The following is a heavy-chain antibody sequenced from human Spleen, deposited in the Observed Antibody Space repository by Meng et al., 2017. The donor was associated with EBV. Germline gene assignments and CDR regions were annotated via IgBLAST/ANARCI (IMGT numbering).Heavy chain of an antibody. D-gene: IGHD2-2*01. CDR2: IYYNGSP. CDR3: ARVELPAAIGHFGY. V-gene: IGHV4-39*01. Sequence: PLQAAGPGLVKPSGTLSLACTVSGGYISSSSYYWGWIRQPPGKGLEWIGSIYYNGSPFYNPSLKSRVSISVDTSKNQFSLKLSSVTAADTAVFYCARVELPAAIGHFGYWGQGTLVTVSS. CDR1: GGYISSSSYY. J-gene: IGHJ4*02.